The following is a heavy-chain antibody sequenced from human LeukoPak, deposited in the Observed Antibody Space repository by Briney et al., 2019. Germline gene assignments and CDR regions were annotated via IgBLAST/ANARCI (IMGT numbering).Heavy chain of an antibody. J-gene: IGHJ6*03. D-gene: IGHD2-2*01. CDR1: GLTVSSNY. CDR2: IYAGGTT. Sequence: HLGESLKISCAASGLTVSSNYMSWVRQAPGKGLEWVSVIYAGGTTYYADSVKGRFTISRDKDTLYLQMNSLRVEDTAVYYCAKMHCSTTSCPYYMDVWGNGTTVTVSS. CDR3: AKMHCSTTSCPYYMDV. V-gene: IGHV3-53*01.